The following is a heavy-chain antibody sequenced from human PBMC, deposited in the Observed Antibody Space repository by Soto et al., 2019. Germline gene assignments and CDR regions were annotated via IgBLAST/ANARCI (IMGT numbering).Heavy chain of an antibody. CDR3: AKDLQSYGDYAYYCYGMDV. J-gene: IGHJ6*02. V-gene: IGHV3-30*18. Sequence: QVQLVESGGGEVQPGRSLTISCAASGFTFSTYGMHWVRQTPGKGLEWVAVISYDGTNKFYSDSVKGRFTISRDNFKNTLTLQMNSLRADDTAAYSCAKDLQSYGDYAYYCYGMDVWGLGTRVTVSS. D-gene: IGHD4-17*01. CDR2: ISYDGTNK. CDR1: GFTFSTYG.